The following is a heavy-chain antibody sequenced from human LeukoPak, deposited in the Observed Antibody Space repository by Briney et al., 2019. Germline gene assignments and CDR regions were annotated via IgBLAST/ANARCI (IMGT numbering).Heavy chain of an antibody. D-gene: IGHD1-14*01. Sequence: GGSLRLSCAASGFTFSSYWMNWVRQAPGKGLEWVANINRDGSEKYCVDSVKGRFTISRDNAKNSVFLQMNSLRAEDTAVYYCARDAITDDYWGQGTLVTVSS. CDR3: ARDAITDDY. V-gene: IGHV3-7*01. CDR2: INRDGSEK. J-gene: IGHJ4*02. CDR1: GFTFSSYW.